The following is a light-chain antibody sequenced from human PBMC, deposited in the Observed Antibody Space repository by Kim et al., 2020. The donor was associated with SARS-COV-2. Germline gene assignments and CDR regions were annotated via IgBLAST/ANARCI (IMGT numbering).Light chain of an antibody. CDR3: KQYDNLPPYT. CDR2: DAS. Sequence: AAVGDIVTITCQASQDISNYLNWYKQKPAKAPKLLIYDASNLETGGPSRFSGSGSGTDFTFTISSLQPEDIATYYCKQYDNLPPYTFGQGTKLEI. J-gene: IGKJ2*01. CDR1: QDISNY. V-gene: IGKV1-33*01.